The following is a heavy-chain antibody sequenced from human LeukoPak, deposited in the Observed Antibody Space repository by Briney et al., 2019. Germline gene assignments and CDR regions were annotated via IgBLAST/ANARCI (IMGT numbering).Heavy chain of an antibody. Sequence: ASVKVSCKASGYTFTSYGISWVRQAPGQGLEWMGWISAYNGNTNYAQKLQGRVTMTTDTSTSTAYMELRSLRSDDTAVYYCAKGYSSSPLGGEPFDYWGQGTLVTVSS. D-gene: IGHD6-6*01. CDR1: GYTFTSYG. V-gene: IGHV1-18*01. CDR3: AKGYSSSPLGGEPFDY. J-gene: IGHJ4*02. CDR2: ISAYNGNT.